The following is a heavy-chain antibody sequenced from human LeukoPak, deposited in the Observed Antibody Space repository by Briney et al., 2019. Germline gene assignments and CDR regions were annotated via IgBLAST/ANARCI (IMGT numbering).Heavy chain of an antibody. J-gene: IGHJ4*02. CDR3: ARDNSVGLLDY. CDR1: GFTFDDYA. Sequence: PGRSLRLSCVASGFTFDDYAMHWVRQAPGKGLEWVSGISWNSGAIGYADSVKGRFTISRDNAKNSLHLQMNSLRIEDTALYYCARDNSVGLLDYWGQGTLVTVSS. V-gene: IGHV3-9*01. D-gene: IGHD5-18*01. CDR2: ISWNSGAI.